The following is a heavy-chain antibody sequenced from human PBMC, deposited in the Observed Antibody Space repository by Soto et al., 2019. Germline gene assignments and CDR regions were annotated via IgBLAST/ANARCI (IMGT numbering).Heavy chain of an antibody. V-gene: IGHV3-23*01. CDR1: GFTFGSYA. Sequence: EVQLLESGGGLVQPGGSLRLSCAASGFTFGSYAMSWVRQAPGKGLEWVSAISASGVGTYYADSVKGRFTISRDNSKNTLYLQMNSLRAEDTAVYYCGVGPSGRFDYWGQGTLVTVSS. D-gene: IGHD1-26*01. CDR3: GVGPSGRFDY. CDR2: ISASGVGT. J-gene: IGHJ4*02.